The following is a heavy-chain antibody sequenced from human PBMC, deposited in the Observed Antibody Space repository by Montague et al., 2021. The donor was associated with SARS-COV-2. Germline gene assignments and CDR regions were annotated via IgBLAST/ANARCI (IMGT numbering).Heavy chain of an antibody. CDR2: IYTSGST. CDR3: ARDRRYCSGTSCYTGYYYHFMDV. Sequence: SETLSLTCTVSGGSISSDYWSWIRQPAGKGLDWIGRIYTSGSTDYNPPLKSRVNMSLDTSKNQFSLKLSSVTAADTAVYYCARDRRYCSGTSCYTGYYYHFMDVWGKGTTVTVAS. J-gene: IGHJ6*03. V-gene: IGHV4-4*07. CDR1: GGSISSDY. D-gene: IGHD2-2*02.